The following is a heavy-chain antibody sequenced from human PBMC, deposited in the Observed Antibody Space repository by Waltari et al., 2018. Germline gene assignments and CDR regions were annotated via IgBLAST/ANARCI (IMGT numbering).Heavy chain of an antibody. CDR3: AKDYYYAPLYFDH. V-gene: IGHV3-23*01. J-gene: IGHJ4*02. Sequence: EVQLLESGGGLVKPGGSLRLSCVVSGFSLSNYAMSWFRPAPGKVLGWGTGITVRGGGSPYADSVKGRFTISIDLSKNTLYLQINSLRAEDTATYFCAKDYYYAPLYFDHWGQGTLLIVSS. CDR2: ITVRGGGS. CDR1: GFSLSNYA. D-gene: IGHD3-10*01.